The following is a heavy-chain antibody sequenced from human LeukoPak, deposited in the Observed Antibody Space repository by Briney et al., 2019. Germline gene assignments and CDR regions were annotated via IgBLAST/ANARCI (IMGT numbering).Heavy chain of an antibody. CDR3: AKGSIDWYYFDY. Sequence: GGSLRLSCAASGFTFSTYGMHWVRQAPGKGLEWVAVIWYDGSNKYYVDSVKGRFTISRDNSKNTVYLQMNSLRAEDTAVYYCAKGSIDWYYFDYWGQGTLVTVSS. V-gene: IGHV3-30*02. D-gene: IGHD3-9*01. CDR2: IWYDGSNK. CDR1: GFTFSTYG. J-gene: IGHJ4*02.